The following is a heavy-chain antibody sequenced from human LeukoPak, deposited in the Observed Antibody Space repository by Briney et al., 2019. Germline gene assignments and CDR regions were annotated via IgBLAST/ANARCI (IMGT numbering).Heavy chain of an antibody. CDR1: GGSISSGGYY. J-gene: IGHJ6*02. CDR2: IYYSGST. Sequence: SETLSLTCTVSGGSISSGGYYWSWIRQHPGKGLEWIGYIYYSGSTYYNPSLKSRVTISVDTSKNQFSLKLSSVTAADTAVYYCARDLLDEAPYYYYGMDVWGQGTTVTVSS. V-gene: IGHV4-31*03. CDR3: ARDLLDEAPYYYYGMDV. D-gene: IGHD2-21*01.